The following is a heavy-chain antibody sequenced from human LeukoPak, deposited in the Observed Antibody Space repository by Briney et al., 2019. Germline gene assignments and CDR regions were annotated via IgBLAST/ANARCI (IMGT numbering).Heavy chain of an antibody. Sequence: GGSLRLSCAASGFTFDDYTTHWVRQAPGKGLEWVSLISWDGGSTYYADSVKGRFTISRDNSKNSLYLQMNSLRTEDTALYYCAKDFTGYSSSWYNLDYWGQGTLVTVSS. D-gene: IGHD6-13*01. CDR3: AKDFTGYSSSWYNLDY. J-gene: IGHJ4*02. CDR1: GFTFDDYT. CDR2: ISWDGGST. V-gene: IGHV3-43*01.